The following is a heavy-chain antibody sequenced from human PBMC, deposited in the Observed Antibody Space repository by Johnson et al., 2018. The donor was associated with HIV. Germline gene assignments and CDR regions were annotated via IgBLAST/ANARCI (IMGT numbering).Heavy chain of an antibody. J-gene: IGHJ3*02. CDR1: GFTFNSYG. CDR2: IKQDGSNK. V-gene: IGHV3-33*06. Sequence: QVQLVESGGGVVQPGRSLRLSCAASGFTFNSYGMHWVRQAPGKGLEWVANIKQDGSNKYYADSVKGRFTISRDNSKNTLYLQMNSLRAEDTAVYYCAKSSSATYYGDAFDIWGQGTMVTVSS. CDR3: AKSSSATYYGDAFDI. D-gene: IGHD3-10*01.